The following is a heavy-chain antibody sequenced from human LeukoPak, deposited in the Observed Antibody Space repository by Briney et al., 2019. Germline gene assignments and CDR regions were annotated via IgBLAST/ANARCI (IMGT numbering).Heavy chain of an antibody. CDR2: ISYDGSNK. J-gene: IGHJ3*02. CDR1: GFTFSSYG. Sequence: SGGSLRLSCAASGFTFSSYGMHWVRQAPGKGLEWVAVISYDGSNKYYADSVKGRFTISRDNSKNTLYLQMNSLRAEDTAVYYCARVRVLELRLGAFDIWGQGTMVTVSS. CDR3: ARVRVLELRLGAFDI. D-gene: IGHD1-7*01. V-gene: IGHV3-30*03.